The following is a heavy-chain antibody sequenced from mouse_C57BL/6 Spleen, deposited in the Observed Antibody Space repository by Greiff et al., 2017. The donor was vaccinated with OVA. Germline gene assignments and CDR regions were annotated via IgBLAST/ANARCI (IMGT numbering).Heavy chain of an antibody. Sequence: VHVKQSVTELVRPGASVKLSCTTSGYTFTDTYMHWVKQRPGQGLEWIGRIDPATANTRYGPKFQGKAPITVDTSSNTAYLHRISLTSEDTAIYYCARYYGYDDGYYFDYWGQGTTLTVSS. D-gene: IGHD2-2*01. J-gene: IGHJ2*01. V-gene: IGHV14-3*01. CDR3: ARYYGYDDGYYFDY. CDR2: IDPATANT. CDR1: GYTFTDTY.